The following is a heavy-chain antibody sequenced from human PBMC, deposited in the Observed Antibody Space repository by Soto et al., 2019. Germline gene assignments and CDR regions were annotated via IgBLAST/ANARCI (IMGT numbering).Heavy chain of an antibody. CDR3: ARRARLRYFDWLPDYYYYGMDV. J-gene: IGHJ6*02. D-gene: IGHD3-9*01. CDR1: GFTFSSYA. CDR2: ISYDGSNK. Sequence: GGSLRLSCAASGFTFSSYAMHWVRQAPGKGLEWVAVISYDGSNKYYADSVKGRFTISRDNSKNTLYLQMNSLRAEDTAVYYCARRARLRYFDWLPDYYYYGMDVWGQGTTVTVSS. V-gene: IGHV3-30-3*01.